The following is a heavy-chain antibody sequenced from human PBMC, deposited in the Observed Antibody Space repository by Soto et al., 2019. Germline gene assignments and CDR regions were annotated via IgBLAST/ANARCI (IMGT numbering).Heavy chain of an antibody. CDR3: AYRVGSRGSFDY. CDR2: IYWNDDK. Sequence: QITLKESGPTLVKPTQTLTLTCSFSGFSLRTSGVSVAWIRQPPGKALEWLAFIYWNDDKRYSPSLQSRLTITKDNSKKEVVLTMTNMDPLDTGTYYCAYRVGSRGSFDYWGQGTLVTVSS. V-gene: IGHV2-5*01. D-gene: IGHD6-25*01. CDR1: GFSLRTSGVS. J-gene: IGHJ4*02.